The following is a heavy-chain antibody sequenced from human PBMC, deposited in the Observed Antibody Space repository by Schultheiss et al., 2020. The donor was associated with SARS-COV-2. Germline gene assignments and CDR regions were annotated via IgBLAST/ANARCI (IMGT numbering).Heavy chain of an antibody. J-gene: IGHJ4*02. CDR1: GYTFTSYG. Sequence: ASVKVSCKASGYTFTSYGISWVRQAPGQGLEWMGWISAYNGNTNYAQKLQGRVTMTTDTSTSTAYMELSSLRSEDTAVYYCATSGLYDFWSGSDYWGQGTLVTVSS. CDR2: ISAYNGNT. CDR3: ATSGLYDFWSGSDY. V-gene: IGHV1-18*01. D-gene: IGHD3-3*01.